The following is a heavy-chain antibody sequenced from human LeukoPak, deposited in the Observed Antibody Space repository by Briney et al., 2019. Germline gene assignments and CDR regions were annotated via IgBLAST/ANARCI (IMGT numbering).Heavy chain of an antibody. CDR3: ARHLAVAGTAFDY. V-gene: IGHV4-59*01. D-gene: IGHD6-19*01. CDR1: GGSISSYY. Sequence: PSETLSLTCTVSGGSISSYYWSWIRQPPGKGLEWIGYIYYSGSTNYNPSLKSRVTISVDTSENQFSLNLSSVTAADTAVYYCARHLAVAGTAFDYWGQGTLVTVSS. CDR2: IYYSGST. J-gene: IGHJ4*02.